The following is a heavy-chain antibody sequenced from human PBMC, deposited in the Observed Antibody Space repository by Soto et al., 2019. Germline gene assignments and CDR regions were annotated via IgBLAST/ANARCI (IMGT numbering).Heavy chain of an antibody. Sequence: GGSLRLSCAASGFNFITYSLSWVRQAPGKWLEWVASMSSSAGDIDYADSVKGRFTISRDNANNSLYLQLTSPRADPTETSSCVRDGLDYYSTETLYFDNWGQGTLVTVSS. CDR2: MSSSAGDI. J-gene: IGHJ4*02. CDR1: GFNFITYS. CDR3: VRDGLDYYSTETLYFDN. V-gene: IGHV3-21*01. D-gene: IGHD3-10*01.